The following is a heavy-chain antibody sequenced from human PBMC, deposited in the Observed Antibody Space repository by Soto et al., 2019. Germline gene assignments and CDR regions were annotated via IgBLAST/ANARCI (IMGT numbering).Heavy chain of an antibody. D-gene: IGHD4-17*01. CDR3: AKPSTVTTFTRPFRYYYGMDV. J-gene: IGHJ6*02. Sequence: GGSLRLSCAASGFTFSSYAMSWVRQAPGKGLEWVSAISGSGGSTYYADSVKGRFTISRDNSKNTLYLQMNSLRAEDTAVYYCAKPSTVTTFTRPFRYYYGMDVWGQGTTVTVSS. CDR1: GFTFSSYA. V-gene: IGHV3-23*01. CDR2: ISGSGGST.